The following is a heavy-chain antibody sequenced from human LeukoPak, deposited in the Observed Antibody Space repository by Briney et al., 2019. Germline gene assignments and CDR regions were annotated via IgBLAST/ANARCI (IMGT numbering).Heavy chain of an antibody. CDR3: ARGLN. CDR1: GDSISGSGYY. CDR2: IYYSGST. J-gene: IGHJ4*02. V-gene: IGHV4-39*01. Sequence: SETLSLTCSVSGDSISGSGYYWGWIRQPPGKGLEWIGSIYYSGSTYYNPSLKSRVTISVDTPKNQFSLKLSSVTAADTALYYCARGLNWGQGTLVTVSS.